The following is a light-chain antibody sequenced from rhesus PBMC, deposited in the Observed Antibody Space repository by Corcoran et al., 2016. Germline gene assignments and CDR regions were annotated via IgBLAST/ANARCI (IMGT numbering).Light chain of an antibody. J-gene: IGKJ4*01. CDR2: RAS. CDR1: QGISNW. V-gene: IGKV1-69*01. Sequence: DIQMTQSPSSLSASIGDRVTITCRASQGISNWLAWYQHKPGEAPHLLIYRASTLEAGAPSRFSGSGSGTDYTLTIRSLQPEDISTYVCQQPDSSPLTFGGGTKVGLK. CDR3: QQPDSSPLT.